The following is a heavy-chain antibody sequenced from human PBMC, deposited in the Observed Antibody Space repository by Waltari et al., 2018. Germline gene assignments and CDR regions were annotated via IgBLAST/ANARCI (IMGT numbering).Heavy chain of an antibody. V-gene: IGHV3-30*02. Sequence: QVQLVESGGGVVQPGGSLRLSCAASGFTFSSYGMHWVRQAPGKGLEWVAFIRYDGSNKYYADSVKGRFTISRDNSKNTLYLQMNSLRAEDTAVYYCAKDSPEWTYYYYYYYMDVWGKGTTVTVSS. CDR1: GFTFSSYG. CDR3: AKDSPEWTYYYYYYYMDV. CDR2: IRYDGSNK. J-gene: IGHJ6*03. D-gene: IGHD3-3*01.